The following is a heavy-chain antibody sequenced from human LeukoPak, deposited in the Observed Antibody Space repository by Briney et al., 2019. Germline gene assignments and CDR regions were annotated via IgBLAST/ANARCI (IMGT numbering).Heavy chain of an antibody. CDR2: MKEDGGEI. D-gene: IGHD4-23*01. J-gene: IGHJ5*02. CDR1: GFPFSNYW. Sequence: GGSLRLSCAPSGFPFSNYWISWVRQAPGKGLEWVANMKEDGGEINYVDSVKGRFTISRDNAKNSLYLHMNSLRVEDTAVYYCARDRGYSTFDNWGQGTLVTVSS. V-gene: IGHV3-7*01. CDR3: ARDRGYSTFDN.